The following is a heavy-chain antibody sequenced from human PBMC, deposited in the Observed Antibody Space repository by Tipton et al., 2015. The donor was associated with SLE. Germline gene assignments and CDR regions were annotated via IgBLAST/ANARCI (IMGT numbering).Heavy chain of an antibody. Sequence: TLSLTCNVSGASIKSGGYYWTWIRQHPGKGLEWIGYIYSSGSVFYNPSLKSRIIISLATSKNQFSLNLTSVTAADTAVYYCARAQYGRHSPFAHWGQGTLVTVSS. CDR2: IYSSGSV. J-gene: IGHJ4*02. CDR1: GASIKSGGYY. CDR3: ARAQYGRHSPFAH. D-gene: IGHD4-23*01. V-gene: IGHV4-31*03.